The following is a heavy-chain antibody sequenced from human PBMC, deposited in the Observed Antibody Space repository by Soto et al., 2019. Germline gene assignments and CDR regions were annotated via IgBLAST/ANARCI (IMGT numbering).Heavy chain of an antibody. CDR3: ARRSRYCSGGNCFPGAFDI. V-gene: IGHV4-59*08. CDR2: IYYSGST. Sequence: QVQLQESGPGLVKPSETLSLTCTVSGGSISSYYWSWIRQPPGKGLELIGYIYYSGSTNYNPSLKSRVTRSVDTSKNQFSLRLSSVTAADTAVYYCARRSRYCSGGNCFPGAFDIWGQGTMVTVSS. CDR1: GGSISSYY. J-gene: IGHJ3*02. D-gene: IGHD2-15*01.